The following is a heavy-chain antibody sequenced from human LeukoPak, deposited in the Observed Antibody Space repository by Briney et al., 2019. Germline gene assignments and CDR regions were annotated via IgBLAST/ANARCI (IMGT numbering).Heavy chain of an antibody. CDR2: ISVNGGTT. V-gene: IGHV3-23*01. D-gene: IGHD2-8*01. CDR3: ARGLMGY. Sequence: TGGSLRLSCAASGFTFSSYAMTWVRQAPGKGLEWVSSISVNGGTTYYAGSVKGRFTISRDNAKNTLYLQMNSLRAEDTAVYYCARGLMGYWGQGTLVTVSS. CDR1: GFTFSSYA. J-gene: IGHJ4*02.